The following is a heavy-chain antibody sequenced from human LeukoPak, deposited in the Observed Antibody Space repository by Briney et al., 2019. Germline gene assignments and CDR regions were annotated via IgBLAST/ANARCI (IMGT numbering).Heavy chain of an antibody. CDR1: GYIFPNYW. Sequence: GESLQISCEASGYIFPNYWIGWVRQVPGKGLDWMGLIHPGDSDTRYSPSFQGQVTISVDKSITTAYLQWSSLQASDTAIDFCASVVVVTSTHWYFDLWGRGTRVTVSS. V-gene: IGHV5-51*01. CDR2: IHPGDSDT. D-gene: IGHD2-21*02. CDR3: ASVVVVTSTHWYFDL. J-gene: IGHJ2*01.